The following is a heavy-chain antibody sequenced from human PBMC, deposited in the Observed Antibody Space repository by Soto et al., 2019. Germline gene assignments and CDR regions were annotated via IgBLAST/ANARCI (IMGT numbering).Heavy chain of an antibody. D-gene: IGHD3-10*01. CDR2: IRGSGGST. V-gene: IGHV3-23*01. CDR1: GFTFSSYA. CDR3: AKERTYYYGSGSYHNYGMDV. J-gene: IGHJ6*02. Sequence: PGGSLRLSCAASGFTFSSYAMSWVRQAPGKGLEWVSSIRGSGGSTQYADSVKGRFTISRDNSKNTLYLQMNSLRAEDTAVYYCAKERTYYYGSGSYHNYGMDVWGQGTTVTVSS.